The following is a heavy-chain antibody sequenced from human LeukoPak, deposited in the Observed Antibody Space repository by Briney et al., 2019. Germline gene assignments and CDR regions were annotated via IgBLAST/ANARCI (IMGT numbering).Heavy chain of an antibody. CDR1: GGSMSGYY. Sequence: PSETLPLTCTISGGSMSGYYWNWIRQPAGKGLEWIGRIYSYGSTNYSPNLKSRVTMSVDTSKNHFSLELSSVTAADTGVYFCARAVSTRWPFDYWGQGILVTVSS. J-gene: IGHJ4*02. CDR3: ARAVSTRWPFDY. V-gene: IGHV4-4*07. D-gene: IGHD6-13*01. CDR2: IYSYGST.